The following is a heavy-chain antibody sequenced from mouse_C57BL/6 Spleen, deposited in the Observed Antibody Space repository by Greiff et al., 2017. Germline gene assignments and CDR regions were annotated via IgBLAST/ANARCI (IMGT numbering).Heavy chain of an antibody. J-gene: IGHJ2*01. D-gene: IGHD2-4*01. CDR3: ARDKRGLFDY. CDR1: GFTFSSYA. Sequence: EVKLMESGGGLVKPGGSLKLSCAASGFTFSSYAMSWVRQTPEKRLEWVATISDGGSYTYYPDKVKGRFTISSANAKNNLYLQMSHLKSEDTAMYYCARDKRGLFDYWGQGTTLTVSS. CDR2: ISDGGSYT. V-gene: IGHV5-4*01.